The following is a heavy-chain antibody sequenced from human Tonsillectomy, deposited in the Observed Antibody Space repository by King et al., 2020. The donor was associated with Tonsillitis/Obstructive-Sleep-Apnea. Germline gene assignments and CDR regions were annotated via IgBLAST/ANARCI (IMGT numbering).Heavy chain of an antibody. CDR2: ISGSGGST. V-gene: IGHV3-23*04. CDR1: GFTFSSYA. Sequence: EVQLVESGGGLVQPGGSLRLSCAASGFTFSSYAMSWVRQAPGKGLEWVSAISGSGGSTYYADSVKGRFTISRDNSKNTLYLQMNSLRAEDTAVYYCAKDLFFGVVTSYSYYSYMDVWGKGTTVTVSS. CDR3: AKDLFFGVVTSYSYYSYMDV. D-gene: IGHD3-3*01. J-gene: IGHJ6*03.